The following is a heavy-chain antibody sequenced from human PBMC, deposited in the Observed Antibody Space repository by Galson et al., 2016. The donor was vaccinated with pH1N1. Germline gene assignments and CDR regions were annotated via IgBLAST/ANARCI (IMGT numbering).Heavy chain of an antibody. CDR2: ISTSSGTT. V-gene: IGHV3-23*01. CDR1: GFTFGDYA. J-gene: IGHJ4*02. CDR3: TKARVGNYYFDY. D-gene: IGHD1-7*01. Sequence: SLRLSCAASGFTFGDYAMRWVRQAPGKGLEYVSSISTSSGTTYYGDSVRGRFTISRDNSKNTVYLQMNSLRAEDTAIYYCTKARVGNYYFDYWGPGTLVTVSS.